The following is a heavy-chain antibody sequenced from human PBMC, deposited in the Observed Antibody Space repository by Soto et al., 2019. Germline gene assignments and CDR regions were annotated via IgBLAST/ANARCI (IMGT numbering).Heavy chain of an antibody. Sequence: EVQLLESGGGLVQPGGSLRLSCAASGFTFTSYAMNWVRQAPGKGLEWVSGIRGSGGFTYYADSVKGRFIISRDNSKNTLYLQMNSLRVEDTALYYCAILSIQRWDDEGGDDYWGRGTLVTVSS. V-gene: IGHV3-23*01. CDR2: IRGSGGFT. CDR3: AILSIQRWDDEGGDDY. CDR1: GFTFTSYA. J-gene: IGHJ4*02. D-gene: IGHD5-18*01.